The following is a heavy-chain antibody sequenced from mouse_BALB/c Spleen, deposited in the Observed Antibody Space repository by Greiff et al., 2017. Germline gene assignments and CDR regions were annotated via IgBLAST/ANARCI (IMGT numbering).Heavy chain of an antibody. CDR1: GFTFSNYW. D-gene: IGHD4-1*01. V-gene: IGHV6-6*02. CDR2: IRLKSNNYAT. Sequence: EVQLQESGGGLVQPGGSMKLSCVASGFTFSNYWMNWVRQSPEKGLEWVAEIRLKSNNYATHYAESVKGRFTISRDDSKSSVYLQMNNLRAEDTGIYYCTAGTGYWGQGTTLTVSS. J-gene: IGHJ2*01. CDR3: TAGTGY.